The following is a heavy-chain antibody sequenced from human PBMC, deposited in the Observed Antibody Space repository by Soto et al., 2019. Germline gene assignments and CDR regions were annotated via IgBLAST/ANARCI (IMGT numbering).Heavy chain of an antibody. Sequence: GVSKRLSCAASGLTFSSYGMHWVRKDTGKGLEWVSVISGSGGSTYYADSVRGRFTISRDNSKNTLYLQMNSLRAEDTAVYYCAKKVYYGDYGYFDYWGQGTLVTVSS. CDR3: AKKVYYGDYGYFDY. V-gene: IGHV3-23*01. J-gene: IGHJ4*02. D-gene: IGHD4-17*01. CDR2: ISGSGGST. CDR1: GLTFSSYG.